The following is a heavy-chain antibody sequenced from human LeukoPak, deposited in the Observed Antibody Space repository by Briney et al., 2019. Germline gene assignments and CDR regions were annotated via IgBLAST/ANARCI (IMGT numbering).Heavy chain of an antibody. J-gene: IGHJ4*02. V-gene: IGHV3-21*01. D-gene: IGHD6-13*01. CDR3: ARALAAAADY. CDR2: ISSSSSYI. Sequence: GGSLRLSCAASGLTFSSYSMNWVRQAPGKGLEWVSSISSSSSYIYYADSVKGRFTISRDNAKNSLYLQMNSLRAEDTAVYYCARALAAAADYWGQGTLVTVSS. CDR1: GLTFSSYS.